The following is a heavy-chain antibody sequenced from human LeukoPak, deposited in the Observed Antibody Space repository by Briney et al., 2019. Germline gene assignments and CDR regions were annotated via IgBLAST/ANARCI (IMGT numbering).Heavy chain of an antibody. CDR1: GFTFSSYA. Sequence: GGSLRLSCVASGFTFSSYAMSWVRQAPGKGLEWISGISGSGGTTKYADSAMGRFSISRDNSKNTLYVQMNSLRAEDTAVYYCAKAPHDYGDYSWFDPWGQGTLVTVSS. J-gene: IGHJ5*02. V-gene: IGHV3-23*01. CDR2: ISGSGGTT. D-gene: IGHD4-17*01. CDR3: AKAPHDYGDYSWFDP.